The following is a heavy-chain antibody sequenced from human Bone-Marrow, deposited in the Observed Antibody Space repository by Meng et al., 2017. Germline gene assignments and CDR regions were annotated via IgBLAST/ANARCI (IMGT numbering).Heavy chain of an antibody. CDR2: IYYSGST. CDR1: GGSISSGDYY. V-gene: IGHV4-30-4*01. CDR3: ARDTYYYDSVTQPFD. J-gene: IGHJ4*02. D-gene: IGHD3-22*01. Sequence: QVQLQESGPGLVKPSQTLSRTGTVSGGSISSGDYYWRWIRQPPGKGLEWIGYIYYSGSTSYNPSLKSRVSISADTSKNQFSLKLSSVTAADTAVYYCARDTYYYDSVTQPFDWGQGTLVTVSS.